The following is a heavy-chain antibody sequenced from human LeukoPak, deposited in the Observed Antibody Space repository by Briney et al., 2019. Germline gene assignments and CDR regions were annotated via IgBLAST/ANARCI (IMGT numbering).Heavy chain of an antibody. CDR3: ARDSSVVVTATTFDY. CDR1: GFTFSRYS. J-gene: IGHJ4*02. D-gene: IGHD2-21*02. CDR2: IGSSSSYI. V-gene: IGHV3-21*01. Sequence: GGSLRLSCAASGFTFSRYSMNWVRQAPGKGLEWVSSIGSSSSYIYYADSVKGRFTISRDNAKNSLYLQMNSLRAEDTAVYYCARDSSVVVTATTFDYWGQGTLVTVSS.